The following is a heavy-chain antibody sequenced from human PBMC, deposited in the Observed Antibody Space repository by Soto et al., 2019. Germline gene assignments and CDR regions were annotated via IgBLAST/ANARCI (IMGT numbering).Heavy chain of an antibody. J-gene: IGHJ4*02. CDR3: ARSSISKKIDY. Sequence: QVQRQESGPGLVKPSQTLSLTCSVSGGSINSGGYYWSWVRQHPGKGLEWIGNIYYSGSTNYNPSLKSRVTISIDTSKTHFSLKLSSVTAADTAVYYCARSSISKKIDYWGQGTLVTVSS. D-gene: IGHD2-2*01. V-gene: IGHV4-31*03. CDR1: GGSINSGGYY. CDR2: IYYSGST.